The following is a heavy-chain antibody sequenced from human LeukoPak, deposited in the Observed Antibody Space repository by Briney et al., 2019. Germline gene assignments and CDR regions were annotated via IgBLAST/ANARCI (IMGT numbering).Heavy chain of an antibody. D-gene: IGHD2-2*02. J-gene: IGHJ3*02. Sequence: GGSLRLSCAASGFTFSTYAMHWIRQAPGKGLEWVAVISYDGSNKYYVDSVKGRFTISRENSRTTLYLLMKSLRAEATAVYYCARDKDCSSTSCYNAFDIWGQGTMVTVS. CDR1: GFTFSTYA. CDR3: ARDKDCSSTSCYNAFDI. V-gene: IGHV3-30*04. CDR2: ISYDGSNK.